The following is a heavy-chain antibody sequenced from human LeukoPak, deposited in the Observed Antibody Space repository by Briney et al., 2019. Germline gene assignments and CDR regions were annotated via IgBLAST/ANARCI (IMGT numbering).Heavy chain of an antibody. CDR3: GISQIWDHLFES. V-gene: IGHV3-53*03. J-gene: IGHJ4*02. Sequence: GGSLTLSCAPSGIAVSCNYMSWVRQPPGKGLEWISLISIITNTFYADSVRGRFTISKDESKNTLFLHMNSLRDEDSAVYYCGISQIWDHLFESWGQGTLVTVSS. D-gene: IGHD5-18*01. CDR2: ISIITNT. CDR1: GIAVSCNY.